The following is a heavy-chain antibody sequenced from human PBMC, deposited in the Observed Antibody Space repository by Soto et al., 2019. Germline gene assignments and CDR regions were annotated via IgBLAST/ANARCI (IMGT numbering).Heavy chain of an antibody. Sequence: QVQLVQSGAEVKKPGASVKVSCKASGYSFITYGISWVRQAPGQGLEWMAWISTYNGNIKYAEKLQGRVTVTTGTSTSTAYMALRSLRSDDTAVYYCARGGYTSSSTWHWYFDLWGRGTLLTVSS. CDR1: GYSFITYG. V-gene: IGHV1-18*01. D-gene: IGHD6-13*01. CDR2: ISTYNGNI. J-gene: IGHJ2*01. CDR3: ARGGYTSSSTWHWYFDL.